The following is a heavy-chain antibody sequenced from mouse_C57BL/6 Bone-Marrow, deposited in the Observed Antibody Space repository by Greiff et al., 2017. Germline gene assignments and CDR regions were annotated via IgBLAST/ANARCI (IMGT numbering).Heavy chain of an antibody. J-gene: IGHJ1*03. D-gene: IGHD2-5*01. Sequence: QVQLQQPGAELVKPGASVKMSCKASGYTFTSYWITWVKQRPGQGLEWIGDIYPGSGSTNYNAKFNSKATLTVDTSSGTAYMQLSSLTSEDSAVYYCARPYCSNYWYFDVWGTGTTVTVSS. V-gene: IGHV1-55*01. CDR1: GYTFTSYW. CDR2: IYPGSGST. CDR3: ARPYCSNYWYFDV.